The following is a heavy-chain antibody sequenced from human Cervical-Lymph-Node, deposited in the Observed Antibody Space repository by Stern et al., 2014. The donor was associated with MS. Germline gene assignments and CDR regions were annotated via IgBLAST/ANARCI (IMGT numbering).Heavy chain of an antibody. CDR3: ATSTGYFLLEYYFDY. J-gene: IGHJ4*02. D-gene: IGHD2-8*02. V-gene: IGHV5-51*01. CDR2: TYPGDSDT. Sequence: EVQLVESGAEVKKPGESLKISCQGSGYSFTSSWIGWGPPMPGKGLEWTGTTYPGDSDTRSNPSFQGQVTISADKSVSTAYLQWSSLKASDTAMYYCATSTGYFLLEYYFDYWGQGTLVTVSS. CDR1: GYSFTSSW.